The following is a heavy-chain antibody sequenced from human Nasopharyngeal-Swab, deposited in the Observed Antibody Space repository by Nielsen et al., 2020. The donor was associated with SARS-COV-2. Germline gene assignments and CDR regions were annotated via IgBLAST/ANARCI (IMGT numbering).Heavy chain of an antibody. J-gene: IGHJ4*02. V-gene: IGHV7-4-1*02. CDR2: INTNTGNP. CDR3: ALRDSGIAVAGRGGFDY. Sequence: WVRQAPGQGLEWMGWINTNTGNPTYAQGFTGRFVFSLDTSVSTAYPQISSLKAEDTAVYYCALRDSGIAVAGRGGFDYWGQGTLVTVSS. D-gene: IGHD6-19*01.